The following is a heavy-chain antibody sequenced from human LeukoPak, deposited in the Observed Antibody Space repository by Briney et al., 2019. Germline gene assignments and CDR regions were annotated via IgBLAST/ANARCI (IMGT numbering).Heavy chain of an antibody. J-gene: IGHJ4*02. CDR1: GGSTSSGGYY. CDR2: IYYSGST. D-gene: IGHD3-22*01. CDR3: AGSVRCRVVIDF. V-gene: IGHV4-31*03. Sequence: SQTLSLSCTVSGGSTSSGGYYWSWIRQHPGKGLEWIGYIYYSGSTYYNPSLKSRVAISVDTSKHQFSLKLSSVTAADTAIYYCAGSVRCRVVIDFWGQGTLVTVSS.